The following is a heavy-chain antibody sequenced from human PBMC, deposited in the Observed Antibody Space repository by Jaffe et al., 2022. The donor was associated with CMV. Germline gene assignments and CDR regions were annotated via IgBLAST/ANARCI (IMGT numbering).Heavy chain of an antibody. D-gene: IGHD2-2*01. CDR1: GGSISSSSYY. CDR3: ARTGYCSSTSCYAGIYYYYYYYMDV. Sequence: QLQLQESGPGLVKPSETLSLTCTVSGGSISSSSYYWGWIRQPPGKGLEWIGSIYYSGSTYYNPSLKSRVTISVDTSKNQFSLKLSSVTAADTAVYYCARTGYCSSTSCYAGIYYYYYYYMDVWGKGTTVTVSS. CDR2: IYYSGST. J-gene: IGHJ6*03. V-gene: IGHV4-39*01.